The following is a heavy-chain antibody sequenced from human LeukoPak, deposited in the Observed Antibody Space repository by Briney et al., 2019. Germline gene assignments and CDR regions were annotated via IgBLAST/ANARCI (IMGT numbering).Heavy chain of an antibody. CDR1: GASINNNF. D-gene: IGHD6-13*01. CDR2: IYSSGSA. V-gene: IGHV4-59*12. J-gene: IGHJ3*02. CDR3: ARGKTIGYSSSWYGRGVFDI. Sequence: SETLSLTCTVSGASINNNFWTWIRQPPGKGLEWIGYIYSSGSANYNPSLKSRVTISVDTSKNQFSLKLSSVTAADTAVYYCARGKTIGYSSSWYGRGVFDIWGQGTMVTVSS.